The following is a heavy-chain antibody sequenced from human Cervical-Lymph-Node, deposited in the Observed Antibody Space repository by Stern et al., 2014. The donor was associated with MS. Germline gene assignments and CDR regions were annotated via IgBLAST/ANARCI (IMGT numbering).Heavy chain of an antibody. CDR2: SSAYYGNT. Sequence: VQLVQSGAEVKKPGASVKVSCKASGYTFSSYGISWVRQAPGQGLEWMGGSSAYYGNTNYDQELQGRVTMTTDTSTSTAYMELRSLRSDDTAVYYCARGLLGSENAFDIWGQGTMVTVSS. CDR3: ARGLLGSENAFDI. CDR1: GYTFSSYG. J-gene: IGHJ3*02. V-gene: IGHV1-18*01. D-gene: IGHD2-15*01.